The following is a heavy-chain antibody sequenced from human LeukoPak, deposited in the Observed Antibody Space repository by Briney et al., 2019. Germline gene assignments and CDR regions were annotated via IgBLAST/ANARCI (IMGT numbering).Heavy chain of an antibody. V-gene: IGHV4-59*12. CDR1: GDSMSSHYY. Sequence: SETLSLTCTVSGDSMSSHYYWTWIRQPPGKGLEWIGYIYYSGSFSYNPSLQSRATISADTSKNQFSLKLSSVTAADTAVYYCARGHYSSSPVFWGQGTLVTVSS. CDR3: ARGHYSSSPVF. CDR2: IYYSGSF. D-gene: IGHD6-13*01. J-gene: IGHJ4*02.